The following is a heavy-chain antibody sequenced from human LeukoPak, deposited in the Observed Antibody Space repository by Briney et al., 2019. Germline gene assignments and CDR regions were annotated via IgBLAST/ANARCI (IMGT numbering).Heavy chain of an antibody. CDR2: SDPEDGET. CDR1: GHTLTGLA. J-gene: IGHJ3*02. Sequence: ASVMVSCKVSGHTLTGLAMHWVRQGTGKGLEWMGGSDPEDGETIYAQKFKGRVTMTEDTATDTAYMELRSLRSEDTAVYYCAYRPPGDESFDIWGQGT. D-gene: IGHD3-16*01. CDR3: AYRPPGDESFDI. V-gene: IGHV1-24*01.